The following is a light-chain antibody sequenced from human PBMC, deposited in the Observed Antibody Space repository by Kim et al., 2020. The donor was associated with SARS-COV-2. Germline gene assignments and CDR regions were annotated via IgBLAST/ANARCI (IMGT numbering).Light chain of an antibody. CDR1: QSVSRF. J-gene: IGKJ5*01. CDR3: QQRSSWPIT. V-gene: IGKV3-11*01. Sequence: LCAGERATLSCRASQSVSRFLAWYQQKPGQAPRLLIYAASTRATGIPARFSGSGSGTDFTLTISSLEAEDFAVYYCQQRSSWPITFGQGTRLEIK. CDR2: AAS.